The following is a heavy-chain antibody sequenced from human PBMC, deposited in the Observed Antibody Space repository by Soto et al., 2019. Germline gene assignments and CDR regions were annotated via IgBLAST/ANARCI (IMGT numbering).Heavy chain of an antibody. CDR1: GYTFTRYG. D-gene: IGHD2-8*01. CDR2: INTYNGNT. V-gene: IGHV1-18*01. Sequence: QVQLVQSGAEVKNPGASVKVSCKASGYTFTRYGIGWARQAPGQGLEWMGWINTYNGNTNYAQNVQGRVTLTTDTSTSTAYMALRSRRSNDTAIYYCAMVDVYVTPSPQDVWGQETTVIVSS. CDR3: AMVDVYVTPSPQDV. J-gene: IGHJ6*02.